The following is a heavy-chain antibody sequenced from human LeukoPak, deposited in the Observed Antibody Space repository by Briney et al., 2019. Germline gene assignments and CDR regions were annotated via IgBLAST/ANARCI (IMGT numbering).Heavy chain of an antibody. D-gene: IGHD3-16*01. CDR3: ARLGALHDAFDV. Sequence: SETLSLTCTVSGGSVSSSSYYWGWIRQPPGKGLEWIGSIYYSGTTYYNPSLKSRVTISVDTSKNQFSLRVTSLTAADTAVYYCARLGALHDAFDVWGQGTLVTVSS. CDR1: GGSVSSSSYY. V-gene: IGHV4-39*07. CDR2: IYYSGTT. J-gene: IGHJ3*01.